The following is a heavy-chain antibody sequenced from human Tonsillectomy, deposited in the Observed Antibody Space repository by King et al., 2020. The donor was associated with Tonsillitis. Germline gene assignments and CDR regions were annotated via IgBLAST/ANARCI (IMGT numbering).Heavy chain of an antibody. CDR1: GGSFSGYY. CDR3: ATGEEKDTAMVPPWFDP. D-gene: IGHD5-18*01. V-gene: IGHV4-34*01. J-gene: IGHJ5*02. CDR2: INHSGST. Sequence: VQLQQWGAGLLKPSETLSLTCAVYGGSFSGYYWSWIRQPPGKGLEWIGEINHSGSTNYNPSLKSRVTISVDTSKNQFSLKLSSVTAADTAVYYCATGEEKDTAMVPPWFDPWGQGTLVTVSS.